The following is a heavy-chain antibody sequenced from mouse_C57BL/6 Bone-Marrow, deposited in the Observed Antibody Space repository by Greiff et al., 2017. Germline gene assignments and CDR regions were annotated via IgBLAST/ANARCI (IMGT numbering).Heavy chain of an antibody. CDR3: ARKGQAPFAY. V-gene: IGHV1-22*01. D-gene: IGHD3-3*01. J-gene: IGHJ3*01. CDR1: GYTFTDYN. Sequence: VQLQQSGPELVKPGASVKMSCKASGYTFTDYNMHWVKQSHGKSLEWIGYINPNNGGTSYNQQFKGKATLTVNKSSSTAYMELRSLTSADAAVYYCARKGQAPFAYWGQGTLVTVSA. CDR2: INPNNGGT.